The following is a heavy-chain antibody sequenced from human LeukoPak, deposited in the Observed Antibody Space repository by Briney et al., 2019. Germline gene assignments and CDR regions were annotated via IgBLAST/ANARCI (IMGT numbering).Heavy chain of an antibody. CDR1: GFTFSSYA. CDR3: ARAKSTRYYDSSPRGMDV. V-gene: IGHV3-30*04. D-gene: IGHD3-22*01. CDR2: ISYDGSNK. Sequence: GGSLRLSCAASGFTFSSYAMHWVRQAPGKGLEWVVVISYDGSNKYYADSVKGRFTISRDNSKNTLYLQMNSLRAEDTAVYYCARAKSTRYYDSSPRGMDVWGQGTTVTVSS. J-gene: IGHJ6*02.